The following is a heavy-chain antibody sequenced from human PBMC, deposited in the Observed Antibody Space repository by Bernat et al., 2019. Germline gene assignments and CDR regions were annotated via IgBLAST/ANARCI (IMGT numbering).Heavy chain of an antibody. J-gene: IGHJ4*02. D-gene: IGHD3-22*01. V-gene: IGHV3-11*01. CDR1: GFTFSDYY. CDR3: TTLWYYYHSRDY. Sequence: QVQLVESGGGLVKPGGSLRLSCAASGFTFSDYYMSWIRQAPGKGLEWVSYISSSGSTIYYADSVKGRFTISRDNAKNSLYLQMNSLKTEDTAMYYCTTLWYYYHSRDYWSQGTLVTVSS. CDR2: ISSSGSTI.